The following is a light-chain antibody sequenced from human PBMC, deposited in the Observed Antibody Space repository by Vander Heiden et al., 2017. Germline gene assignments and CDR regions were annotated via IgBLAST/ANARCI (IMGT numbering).Light chain of an antibody. CDR2: DAS. V-gene: IGKV1-33*01. Sequence: DIQMTQSPSSLSASVGDRVTITCQASQDISNYLNWYQQKPGKAPKLLIYDASNLETGVPSRFSGSGSGTDFTFTISSLQPEDIATYYWQQYDNLPLGQGTRLEIK. CDR1: QDISNY. J-gene: IGKJ5*01. CDR3: QQYDNLP.